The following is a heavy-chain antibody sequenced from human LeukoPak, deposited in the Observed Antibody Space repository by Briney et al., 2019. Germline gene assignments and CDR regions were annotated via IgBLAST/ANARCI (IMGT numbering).Heavy chain of an antibody. D-gene: IGHD3-22*01. J-gene: IGHJ4*02. Sequence: GGSLRLSCAAAGFTFSSYAMSWVRQAPGKGLEWVSAISGSGGSTYYADSVKGRFTISRDNSKNTLYLQMNSLRAEDTAVYYCAKGTMIDYYFDYWGQGTLVTVSS. CDR1: GFTFSSYA. CDR2: ISGSGGST. V-gene: IGHV3-23*01. CDR3: AKGTMIDYYFDY.